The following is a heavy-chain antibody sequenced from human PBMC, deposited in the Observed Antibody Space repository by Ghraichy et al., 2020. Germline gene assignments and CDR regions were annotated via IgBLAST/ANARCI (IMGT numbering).Heavy chain of an antibody. Sequence: GGSISSGGYYWSWIRQHPGKGLEWIGYIYYSGSTYYNPSLKSRVTISVDTSKNQFSLKLSSVTAADTAVYYCARGSPGDGSGLDYWGQGTLVTVSS. CDR2: IYYSGST. CDR1: GGSISSGGYY. J-gene: IGHJ4*02. CDR3: ARGSPGDGSGLDY. V-gene: IGHV4-31*02. D-gene: IGHD5-24*01.